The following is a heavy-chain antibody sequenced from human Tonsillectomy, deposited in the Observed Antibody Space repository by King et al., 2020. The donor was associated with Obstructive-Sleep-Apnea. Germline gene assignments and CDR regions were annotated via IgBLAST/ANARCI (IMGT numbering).Heavy chain of an antibody. V-gene: IGHV4-39*07. CDR3: GSFGSTYYVDY. CDR2: IYYSGST. D-gene: IGHD1-26*01. Sequence: QLQESGPGLVKPSETLSLTCSVSGGSISGSSYYWGWIRQPPGKGLEWIGNIYYSGSTYYNPSPKSRVTISIDTSKNQFSLKLNSVTAADTAVYYCGSFGSTYYVDYWGQGTLVTVSS. J-gene: IGHJ4*02. CDR1: GGSISGSSYY.